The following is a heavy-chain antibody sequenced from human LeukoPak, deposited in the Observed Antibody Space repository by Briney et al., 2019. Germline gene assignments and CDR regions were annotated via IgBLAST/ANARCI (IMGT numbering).Heavy chain of an antibody. CDR3: ARPYYYDSRIDP. Sequence: KPSRTLSLTCTVSGGSISSGDYYWSWIRQPQGKGLEWIAYMYYSGSTYYHPSLKSRVTMSADTSKNQLSLKLSSVTAADTAVYYCARPYYYDSRIDPWGQGILVTVSS. V-gene: IGHV4-30-4*01. CDR2: MYYSGST. D-gene: IGHD3-22*01. CDR1: GGSISSGDYY. J-gene: IGHJ5*02.